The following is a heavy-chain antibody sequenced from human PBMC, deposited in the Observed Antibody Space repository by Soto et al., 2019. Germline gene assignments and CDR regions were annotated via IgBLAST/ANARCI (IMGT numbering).Heavy chain of an antibody. CDR2: IYSGGST. D-gene: IGHD3-22*01. V-gene: IGHV3-53*01. Sequence: GGSLRLSCAASGFTVSSNYMSWVRQAPGKGLEWVSVIYSGGSTYYADSVKGRFTISRDNSKNTLYLQMNSLRAEDTAVYYCARDHRVYGWLYDSSGLDAFDIWGQGTMVTVSS. CDR3: ARDHRVYGWLYDSSGLDAFDI. CDR1: GFTVSSNY. J-gene: IGHJ3*02.